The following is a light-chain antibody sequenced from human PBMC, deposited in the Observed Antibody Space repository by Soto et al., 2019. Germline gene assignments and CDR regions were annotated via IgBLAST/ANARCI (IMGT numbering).Light chain of an antibody. J-gene: IGKJ1*01. CDR3: QQYNNWPWT. V-gene: IGKV3-15*01. CDR2: GAS. Sequence: EIVMTQSPATLSVSPGGRATLSCRASQSISDTLAWYQQKPGQAPRLRIHGASTRAPGFPARFSGSGSGTDFTLTISSLQSEDFAVYYCQQYNNWPWTFGQGTKVEIK. CDR1: QSISDT.